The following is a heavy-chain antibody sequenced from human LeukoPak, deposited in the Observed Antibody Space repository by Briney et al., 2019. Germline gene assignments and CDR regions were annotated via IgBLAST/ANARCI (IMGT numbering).Heavy chain of an antibody. D-gene: IGHD6-13*01. V-gene: IGHV3-23*01. Sequence: GGSLRLSCAASGFTFRTYAMSWVRQAPGKGLEWVSSITNSDGTTYYADSVKGRFTISRDNSKNTLFLQMNSLRVDDTAVYYCARGAAGPLDSWGQGTLVTVSS. J-gene: IGHJ4*02. CDR2: ITNSDGTT. CDR1: GFTFRTYA. CDR3: ARGAAGPLDS.